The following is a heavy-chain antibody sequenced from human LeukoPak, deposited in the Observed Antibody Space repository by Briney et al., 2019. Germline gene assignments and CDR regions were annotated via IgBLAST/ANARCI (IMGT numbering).Heavy chain of an antibody. Sequence: GGSLRLSCVASGFTFSAYSMNWVRQAPGKGLEWVSSISSSSSYIYYADSVKGRFTISRDNAKNSLYQQMNSLRAEDTAVYYCARTFLTIFHGDAFDIWGQGTMVTVSS. CDR3: ARTFLTIFHGDAFDI. D-gene: IGHD3-3*01. CDR2: ISSSSSYI. V-gene: IGHV3-21*01. J-gene: IGHJ3*02. CDR1: GFTFSAYS.